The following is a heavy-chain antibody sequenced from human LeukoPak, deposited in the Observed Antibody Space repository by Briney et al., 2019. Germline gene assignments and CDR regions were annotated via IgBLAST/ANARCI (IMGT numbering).Heavy chain of an antibody. V-gene: IGHV3-11*01. CDR1: GFPFSDYY. D-gene: IGHD3-16*01. CDR3: AREIAFWQNMINDY. J-gene: IGHJ4*02. CDR2: ISNSGTTT. Sequence: PGGSLRLSCAASGFPFSDYYMSWIRQAPGKGLEWISYISNSGTTTYYVDPVRGRFTISRDNAKNSVYLQMNSLKAEDTAIYYCAREIAFWQNMINDYWGQGTLVTVSS.